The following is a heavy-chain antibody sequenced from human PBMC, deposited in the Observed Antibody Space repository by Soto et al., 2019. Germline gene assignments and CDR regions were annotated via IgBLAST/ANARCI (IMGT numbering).Heavy chain of an antibody. V-gene: IGHV3-23*01. CDR2: ISGSGGST. CDR1: GFTFSSYA. J-gene: IGHJ4*02. Sequence: GGSLRLSCAASGFTFSSYAMSWVRQAPGKGLEWVSAISGSGGSTYYADSVKGRFTISRDNSKNTLYLQMSSLRAEDTAVYYCAKDIWLDYSFDYWGQGTLVTVSS. CDR3: AKDIWLDYSFDY. D-gene: IGHD3-9*01.